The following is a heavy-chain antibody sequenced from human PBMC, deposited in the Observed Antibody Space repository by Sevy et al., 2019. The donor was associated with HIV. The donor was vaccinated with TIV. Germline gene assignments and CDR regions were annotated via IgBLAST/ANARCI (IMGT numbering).Heavy chain of an antibody. D-gene: IGHD6-19*01. CDR2: IYNGGTT. Sequence: SETLSFTCTVSGGSMSSSHYWGWIRQPPGKGLEWIGSIYNGGTTYYHPSLQPRVTLSVDTSKNQFSLKLTSVTAADTAVYYCARVPQWLGPSFDSWGQGTLVTVSS. CDR3: ARVPQWLGPSFDS. CDR1: GGSMSSSHY. V-gene: IGHV4-39*01. J-gene: IGHJ4*02.